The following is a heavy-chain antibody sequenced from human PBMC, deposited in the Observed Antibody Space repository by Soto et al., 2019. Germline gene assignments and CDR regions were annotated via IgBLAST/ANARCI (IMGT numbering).Heavy chain of an antibody. Sequence: QVQLVQSGAEVKKPGASVKVSCKTSGYSFITYGISWVRQAPGQGLEWMGWISTYNVNTNYAQNFQGRVTMTTDTSTSTAYVELRSLRSDDTTVYYCVRHPGLIVVAEPYYFDYWGQGTLVTVSS. D-gene: IGHD6-19*01. CDR2: ISTYNVNT. CDR3: VRHPGLIVVAEPYYFDY. CDR1: GYSFITYG. V-gene: IGHV1-18*01. J-gene: IGHJ4*02.